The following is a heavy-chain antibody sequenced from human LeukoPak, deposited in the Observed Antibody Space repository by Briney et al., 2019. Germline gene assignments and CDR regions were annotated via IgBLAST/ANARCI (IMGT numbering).Heavy chain of an antibody. D-gene: IGHD3-22*01. J-gene: IGHJ4*02. V-gene: IGHV1-24*01. Sequence: GASVKVSCKVSGYTLTELSMHWVRQAPGKGLEWMGGFDPEDGETIYAQKFQGRVTMTEDTSTDTAYMELSSLRSEDTAVYYCATGMGYDSSGYYPTPQSAYWGQGTLVTVSS. CDR2: FDPEDGET. CDR1: GYTLTELS. CDR3: ATGMGYDSSGYYPTPQSAY.